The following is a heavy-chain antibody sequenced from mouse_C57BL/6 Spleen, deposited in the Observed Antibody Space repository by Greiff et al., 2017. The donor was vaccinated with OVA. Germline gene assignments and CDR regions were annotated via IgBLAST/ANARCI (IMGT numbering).Heavy chain of an antibody. CDR1: GFTFSSYA. Sequence: EVKLVESGGGLVKPGGSLKLSCAASGFTFSSYAMSWVRQTPEKRLEWVATISDGGSYTYYPDNVKGRFTISRDNAKNNLYLQMSHLKSEDTAMYYCASARQLRLAWFAYWGQGTLVTVSA. CDR3: ASARQLRLAWFAY. V-gene: IGHV5-4*03. D-gene: IGHD3-2*02. CDR2: ISDGGSYT. J-gene: IGHJ3*01.